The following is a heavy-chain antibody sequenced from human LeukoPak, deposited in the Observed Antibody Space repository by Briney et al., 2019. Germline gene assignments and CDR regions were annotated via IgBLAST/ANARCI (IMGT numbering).Heavy chain of an antibody. V-gene: IGHV4-59*01. J-gene: IGHJ3*02. D-gene: IGHD4-17*01. CDR2: IYYSGST. CDR1: GGSISSYY. CDR3: ASSTVTYPNDAFDI. Sequence: SETLSLTCTVSGGSISSYYWSWIRQPPGKGLEWIGYIYYSGSTNYNPSLKGRVTISVDTSKNQFSLKLSSVTAADTAVYYCASSTVTYPNDAFDIWGQGTMVTVSS.